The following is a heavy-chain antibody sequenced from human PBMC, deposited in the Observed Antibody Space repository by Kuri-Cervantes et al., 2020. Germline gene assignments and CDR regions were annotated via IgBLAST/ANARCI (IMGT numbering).Heavy chain of an antibody. J-gene: IGHJ3*02. D-gene: IGHD6-19*01. V-gene: IGHV3-30*03. CDR1: GFTFSSYG. Sequence: GESLKISCAASGFTFSSYGMHWVRQAPGKGLEWVAVISYDGSNKYYADSVKGRFTISRDNSKNTLYLQMNSLRAGDTAVYYCARDSFRGRIAVAGRADAFDIWGQGTMVTVSS. CDR2: ISYDGSNK. CDR3: ARDSFRGRIAVAGRADAFDI.